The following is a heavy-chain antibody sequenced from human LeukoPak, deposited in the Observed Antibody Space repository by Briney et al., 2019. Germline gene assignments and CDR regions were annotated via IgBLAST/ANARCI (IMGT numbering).Heavy chain of an antibody. CDR3: AKGHYYDSSATSTRGSSYYYYMDV. V-gene: IGHV3-23*01. D-gene: IGHD3-22*01. CDR2: ISGSGGST. J-gene: IGHJ6*03. Sequence: GGSLRLSCAASGFTFSSYVMNWVRQAPGKGLEWVSAISGSGGSTYYADSVKGRFTISRDNSKNTLYLQMNSLRAEDTAVYYCAKGHYYDSSATSTRGSSYYYYMDVWGKGTTVTVSS. CDR1: GFTFSSYV.